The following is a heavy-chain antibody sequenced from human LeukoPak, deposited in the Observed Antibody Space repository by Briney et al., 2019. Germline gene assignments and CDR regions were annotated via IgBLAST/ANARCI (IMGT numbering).Heavy chain of an antibody. CDR2: ISGSGGST. V-gene: IGHV3-23*01. J-gene: IGHJ5*02. Sequence: PGGSLRLSCAASGFTFSSYAMSWVRQAPGKGLEWVPAISGSGGSTYYADSVKGRFTISRDNSKNTLYLQMNSLRAEDTAVYYCAKEGYCTNGVCYINWFDPWGQGTLVTVSS. CDR3: AKEGYCTNGVCYINWFDP. D-gene: IGHD2-8*01. CDR1: GFTFSSYA.